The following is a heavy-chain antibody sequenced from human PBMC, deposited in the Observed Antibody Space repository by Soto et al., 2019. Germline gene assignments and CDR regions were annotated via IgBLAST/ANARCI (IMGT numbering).Heavy chain of an antibody. CDR1: GFTFSDYY. CDR3: ARPNPDSSGYGAFDI. J-gene: IGHJ3*02. CDR2: ISSSGSTI. V-gene: IGHV3-11*01. Sequence: CAASGFTFSDYYMSWIRQAPGKGLEWVSYISSSGSTIYYADSVKGRFTISRDNAKNSLYLQMNSLRAEDTAVYYCARPNPDSSGYGAFDIWGQGTMVTVSS. D-gene: IGHD3-22*01.